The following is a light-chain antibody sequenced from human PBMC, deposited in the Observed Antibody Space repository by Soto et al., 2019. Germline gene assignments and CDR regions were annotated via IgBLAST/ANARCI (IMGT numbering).Light chain of an antibody. Sequence: IVSTQSPGTLSLSPGEKATLSCRASQRVTNTYLAWYQQKPGQAPRLLIYGASRRTTGIPDRFSGSGSGTDFTLTISGLEPEDFAMYYCQQYGGSPRTFGQGTKVDIK. CDR3: QQYGGSPRT. V-gene: IGKV3-20*01. CDR2: GAS. J-gene: IGKJ1*01. CDR1: QRVTNTY.